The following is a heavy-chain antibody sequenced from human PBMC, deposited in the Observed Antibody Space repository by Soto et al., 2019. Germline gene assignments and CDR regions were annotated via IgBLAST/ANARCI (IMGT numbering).Heavy chain of an antibody. CDR3: VKGNWAYSYNNWFDP. Sequence: SLRLSCSASGFTFRSYAIHWVRQAPGKGLEYVSALSGDGRSTYYADSVKGRFTVFRDNSKNTLFLQMSSLRVEDTAVYYCVKGNWAYSYNNWFDPWGQGTLVTVSS. CDR1: GFTFRSYA. V-gene: IGHV3-64D*06. D-gene: IGHD5-18*01. J-gene: IGHJ5*02. CDR2: LSGDGRST.